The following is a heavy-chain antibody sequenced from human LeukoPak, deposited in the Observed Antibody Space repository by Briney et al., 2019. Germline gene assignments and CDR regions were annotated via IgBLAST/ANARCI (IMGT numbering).Heavy chain of an antibody. J-gene: IGHJ6*03. CDR3: ARDWGYCSSTSCYGRGYYYYMDV. CDR1: GYTFTSYG. CDR2: INPNSGGT. Sequence: ASVKVSCKASGYTFTSYGISWVRQAPGQGLEWMGWINPNSGGTNYAQKFQGRVTMTRDTSISTAYMELSRLRSDDTAVYYCARDWGYCSSTSCYGRGYYYYMDVWGKGTTVTVSS. V-gene: IGHV1-2*02. D-gene: IGHD2-2*01.